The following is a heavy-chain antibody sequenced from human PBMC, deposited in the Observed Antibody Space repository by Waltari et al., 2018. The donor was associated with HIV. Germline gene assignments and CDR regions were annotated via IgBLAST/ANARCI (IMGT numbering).Heavy chain of an antibody. CDR2: ISSSGSFI. CDR3: ARDSRGTSWSLNWFDP. V-gene: IGHV3-21*02. J-gene: IGHJ5*02. CDR1: GFPFRDYS. D-gene: IGHD6-13*01. Sequence: EVQLVDSGGGLVKPGGSLRLSCAASGFPFRDYSLNWVRQSPGKGLEWVSSISSSGSFIYYADSVKGRFTISRDNAQNSMYLQMNNLRADDSAMYYCARDSRGTSWSLNWFDPWGQGTLVTVSS.